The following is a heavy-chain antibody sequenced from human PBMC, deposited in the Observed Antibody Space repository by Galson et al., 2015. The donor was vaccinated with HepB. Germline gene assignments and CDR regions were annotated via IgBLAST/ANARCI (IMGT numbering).Heavy chain of an antibody. D-gene: IGHD3-10*01. J-gene: IGHJ5*02. CDR1: GYSFTSYW. V-gene: IGHV5-51*01. CDR3: ARHSLYGSGSYYSFDP. Sequence: QSGAEVKKPGESLKISCKGSGYSFTSYWIGWVRQMPGKGLEWMGIIYPGDSDTRYSPSFQGQVTISADKSISTAYLQWSSLKASDTAMYYCARHSLYGSGSYYSFDPWGQGTLVTVSS. CDR2: IYPGDSDT.